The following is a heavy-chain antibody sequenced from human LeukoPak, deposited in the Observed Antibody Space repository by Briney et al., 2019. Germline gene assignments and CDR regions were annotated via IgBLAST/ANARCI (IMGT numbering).Heavy chain of an antibody. CDR2: IAHHGSNK. D-gene: IGHD2-15*01. CDR3: CKDGTWSCTD. CDR1: GFTFSRNA. Sequence: GGSLRLSCAASGFTFSRNAIHWVRQGPGKGLEWVSYIAHHGSNKYYVDSVKGRFTIYRDNSKKTLYLQRNSLREGDTAVYYCCKDGTWSCTDWGQGTLVTVSS. V-gene: IGHV3-30*02. J-gene: IGHJ4*02.